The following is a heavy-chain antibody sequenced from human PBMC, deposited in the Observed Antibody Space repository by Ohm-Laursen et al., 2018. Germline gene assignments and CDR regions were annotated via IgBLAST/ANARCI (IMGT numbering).Heavy chain of an antibody. J-gene: IGHJ4*02. CDR3: ARDPPIDY. CDR2: ITTSSDYI. CDR1: GFIFTDYT. V-gene: IGHV3-21*01. Sequence: SLRLSCAASGFIFTDYTMNWFRQTPGRGPEWVSSITTSSDYIYYADSVKGRFTISRDNADNSLYLQMNSLRAEDTAVYYCARDPPIDYWGQGTLVTVSS.